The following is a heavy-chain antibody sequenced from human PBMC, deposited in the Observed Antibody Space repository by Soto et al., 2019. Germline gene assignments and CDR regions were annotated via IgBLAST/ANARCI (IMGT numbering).Heavy chain of an antibody. V-gene: IGHV3-30*18. D-gene: IGHD3-22*01. CDR2: ISYDGSNK. CDR1: GFTFSSYG. Sequence: PGGSLRLSCAASGFTFSSYGMHWVRQAPGKGLEWVAVISYDGSNKYYADSVKGRFTISRDNSKNTLYLQMNSLRAGDTAVYYCAKDLGYSSGNLWGQGTLVTVSS. CDR3: AKDLGYSSGNL. J-gene: IGHJ4*02.